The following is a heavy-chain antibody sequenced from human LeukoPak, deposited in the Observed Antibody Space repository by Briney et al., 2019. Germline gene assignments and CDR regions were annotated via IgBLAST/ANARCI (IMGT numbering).Heavy chain of an antibody. V-gene: IGHV3-23*01. CDR1: GFTFSNYA. J-gene: IGHJ4*02. D-gene: IGHD6-19*01. CDR2: ISGSGDNT. CDR3: AKDSRIAVAGTSNY. Sequence: GGSLRLSCAASGFTFSNYAMSWVRQAPGKGLEWVSAISGSGDNTYHADSVRGRFTISRDNSKNTLYLQMNSLRAEDTAVYYCAKDSRIAVAGTSNYWGQGTLVTVSS.